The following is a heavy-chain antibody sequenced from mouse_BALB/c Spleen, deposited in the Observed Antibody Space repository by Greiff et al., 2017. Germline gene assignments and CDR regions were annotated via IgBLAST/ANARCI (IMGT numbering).Heavy chain of an antibody. Sequence: DVKLVESGGGLVKPEGSLKLSCAASGFTFSDYYMYWVRQTPEKRLEWVATISDGGSYTYYPDSVKGRFTISRDNAKNNLYLQMSSLKSEDTAMYYCARDPYYGYLYYYAMDYWGQGTSVTVSS. CDR2: ISDGGSYT. V-gene: IGHV5-4*02. D-gene: IGHD1-2*01. J-gene: IGHJ4*01. CDR1: GFTFSDYY. CDR3: ARDPYYGYLYYYAMDY.